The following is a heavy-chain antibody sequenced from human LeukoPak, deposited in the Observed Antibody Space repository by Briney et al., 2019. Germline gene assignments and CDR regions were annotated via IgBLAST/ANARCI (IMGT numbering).Heavy chain of an antibody. Sequence: SETLSLTCTVSGGSVSSSSYYWGWIRQPPGKGQEWIGSIYYSGSTYYNPSLKSRVTISVDTSKNQFSLKLSSVTAADTAVYYCARQMGYFDILTPPVYWGQGTLVTVSS. CDR2: IYYSGST. D-gene: IGHD3-9*01. V-gene: IGHV4-39*01. CDR1: GGSVSSSSYY. CDR3: ARQMGYFDILTPPVY. J-gene: IGHJ4*02.